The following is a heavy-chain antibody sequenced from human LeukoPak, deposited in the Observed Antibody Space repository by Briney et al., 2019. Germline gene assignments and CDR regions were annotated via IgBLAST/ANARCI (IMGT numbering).Heavy chain of an antibody. CDR3: AKRLVAAGPYFDY. J-gene: IGHJ4*02. Sequence: GGSLRLSCAASGFTLSSYAMNWVRQAPGKGLEWVSAITSAGNTYYADSVKGRFTISRDSSKNTLYLQMNSLRSEDTAVYYCAKRLVAAGPYFDYWGQGTLVTVSS. D-gene: IGHD6-13*01. CDR1: GFTLSSYA. CDR2: ITSAGNT. V-gene: IGHV3-23*01.